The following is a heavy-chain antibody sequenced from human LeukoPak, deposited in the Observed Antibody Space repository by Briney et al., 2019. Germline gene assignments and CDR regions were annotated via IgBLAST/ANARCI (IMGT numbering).Heavy chain of an antibody. D-gene: IGHD2-21*02. CDR3: TSHTGTGDAFRPFHI. Sequence: GGSLRLSCAASGFTFSSYWMHWVRQAPGKGLVWVSRINSDGSSTSYADSVKGRFTISRDNAKNTLYLQMNSLRAEDTAVYYCTSHTGTGDAFRPFHIWGQGTMVTVSS. J-gene: IGHJ3*02. CDR1: GFTFSSYW. V-gene: IGHV3-74*01. CDR2: INSDGSST.